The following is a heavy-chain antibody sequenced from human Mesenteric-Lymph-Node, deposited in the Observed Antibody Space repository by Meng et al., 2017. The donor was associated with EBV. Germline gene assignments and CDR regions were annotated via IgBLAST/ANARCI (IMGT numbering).Heavy chain of an antibody. CDR1: GFTFSNAY. Sequence: HLVESGGCLVKPWCSLILSCAVSGFTFSNAYMTWVRQAPGKGLEWVGRIKSKTYGGTTDCAAPVKGRFTISRDDSKDTLYLQMNSLKTEDTAVYYCTTEENSNEWGQGTLVTVSS. J-gene: IGHJ4*02. CDR3: TTEENSNE. V-gene: IGHV3-15*01. D-gene: IGHD6-6*01. CDR2: IKSKTYGGTT.